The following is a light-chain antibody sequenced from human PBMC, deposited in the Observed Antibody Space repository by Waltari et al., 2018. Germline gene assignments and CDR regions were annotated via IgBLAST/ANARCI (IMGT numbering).Light chain of an antibody. V-gene: IGKV3-20*01. Sequence: IVLPQSPGILYLSPGERTTLPCRASQSVSSSYLAWYQQKPGQAPRLLIYGASSRATGIPDRFSGSGSGTDFTLTISRLEPEDFAVYYCQQYGSSLAITFGQGTRLEIK. CDR1: QSVSSSY. J-gene: IGKJ5*01. CDR2: GAS. CDR3: QQYGSSLAIT.